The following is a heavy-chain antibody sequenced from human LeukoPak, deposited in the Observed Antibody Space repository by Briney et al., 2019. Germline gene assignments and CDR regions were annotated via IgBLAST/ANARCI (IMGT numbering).Heavy chain of an antibody. CDR1: GGSISSYY. CDR2: IYTSGST. J-gene: IGHJ4*02. D-gene: IGHD2-2*02. CDR3: ARGLGYCSSTSCFTYFDY. Sequence: SGTLSLTCTVSGGSISSYYWSWIRQPAGKGLEWIGRIYTSGSTNYNPSLKSRVTMSVDTSKNQFSLKLSSVTAADTAVYYCARGLGYCSSTSCFTYFDYWGQGTLVTVSS. V-gene: IGHV4-4*07.